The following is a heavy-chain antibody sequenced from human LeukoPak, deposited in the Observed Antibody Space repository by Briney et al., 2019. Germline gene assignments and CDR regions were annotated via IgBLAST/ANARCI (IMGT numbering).Heavy chain of an antibody. Sequence: SVKVSCKASGYTFTGYYMHWVRQAPGQGLEWMGRINPNSGGTNYAQKFQGRVTMTRDTSISTAYMELSRLRSDDTAVYYCARDPTLGLMLFDIWGQGTMVTVSS. J-gene: IGHJ3*02. CDR2: INPNSGGT. D-gene: IGHD7-27*01. V-gene: IGHV1-2*06. CDR1: GYTFTGYY. CDR3: ARDPTLGLMLFDI.